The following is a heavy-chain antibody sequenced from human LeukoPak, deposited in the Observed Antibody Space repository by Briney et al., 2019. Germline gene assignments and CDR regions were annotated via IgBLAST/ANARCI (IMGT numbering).Heavy chain of an antibody. CDR2: IKQDGSEK. Sequence: GGSLRLSCAASGFTFSSYWMSWVRQAPGKGLEWVANIKQDGSEKYYVDSVKGRFTISRDNAKNSLYLQMNSLRAEDTAVYFCVRDNIAAAGDDNFDIWGQGTMVTVSS. CDR3: VRDNIAAAGDDNFDI. D-gene: IGHD6-13*01. CDR1: GFTFSSYW. V-gene: IGHV3-7*01. J-gene: IGHJ3*02.